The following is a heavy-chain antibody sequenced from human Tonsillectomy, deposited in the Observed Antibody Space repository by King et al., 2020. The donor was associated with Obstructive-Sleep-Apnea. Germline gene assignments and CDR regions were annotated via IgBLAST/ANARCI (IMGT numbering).Heavy chain of an antibody. CDR1: GFTFSSYA. Sequence: QLVQSGGGLVQPGGSLRLSCAASGFTFSSYAMSWVRQAPGKGLEWVSAISGSGGSTYYADSVKGRFTISRDNSKNTLYLQMSSLRAEDTAVYYCAKTEDIVVVPAAIFDYWGQGTLVTVSS. CDR2: ISGSGGST. CDR3: AKTEDIVVVPAAIFDY. J-gene: IGHJ4*02. V-gene: IGHV3-23*04. D-gene: IGHD2-2*01.